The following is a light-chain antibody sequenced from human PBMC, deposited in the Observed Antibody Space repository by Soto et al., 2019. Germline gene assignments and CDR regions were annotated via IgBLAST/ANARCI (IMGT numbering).Light chain of an antibody. Sequence: QAVVTQPPSASGTPGQRVTISCSGSSSNIGSNTVNWYQQLPGTAPKLLIYSNNQRPSGVPDRFSGSKSGTSASLAISGLQSEDAADYYCAAWDDSLNGPYVFGTGTKLTVL. CDR1: SSNIGSNT. CDR3: AAWDDSLNGPYV. CDR2: SNN. V-gene: IGLV1-44*01. J-gene: IGLJ1*01.